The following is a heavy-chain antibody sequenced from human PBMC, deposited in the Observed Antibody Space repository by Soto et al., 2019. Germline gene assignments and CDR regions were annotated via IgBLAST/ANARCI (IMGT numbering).Heavy chain of an antibody. D-gene: IGHD2-2*01. V-gene: IGHV3-23*01. Sequence: PGGSLRLSCAASGLTFRNYAMSWVRDAPGKGLEWVSVISGSGGSTYYADSVKGRFTISRDNSKNTLYLQMNSLTAEDTAVYYCAKPNLYCSSTSCYDYWGQGILVTVSS. J-gene: IGHJ4*02. CDR3: AKPNLYCSSTSCYDY. CDR2: ISGSGGST. CDR1: GLTFRNYA.